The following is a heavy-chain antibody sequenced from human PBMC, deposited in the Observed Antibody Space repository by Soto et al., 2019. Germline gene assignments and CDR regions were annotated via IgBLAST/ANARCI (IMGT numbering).Heavy chain of an antibody. J-gene: IGHJ3*02. D-gene: IGHD6-19*01. CDR3: AKLKSGAVAVSGAFDI. V-gene: IGHV3-30*18. CDR1: GFTFSSYG. Sequence: GGSLRLSCAASGFTFSSYGMHWVRQAPGKGLEWVAVISYDGSNKYYADSLKGRFTITRDNPKNTLYLQMNSLRAEDTAVYYCAKLKSGAVAVSGAFDIWGQGTMVTVSS. CDR2: ISYDGSNK.